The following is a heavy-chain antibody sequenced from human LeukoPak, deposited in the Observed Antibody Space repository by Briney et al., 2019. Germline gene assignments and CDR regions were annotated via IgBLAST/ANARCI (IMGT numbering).Heavy chain of an antibody. Sequence: PSETLSLTCTVSGGSMSGYYWSWIRQPPGKGLEWIGYIFSSGSSNFNPSLKSRVTISVVTSRNQFSLRLSSVTAADTAVYSCARRSKLGYYFDSWGQGILVTVSS. J-gene: IGHJ4*02. D-gene: IGHD3-16*01. CDR3: ARRSKLGYYFDS. CDR1: GGSMSGYY. V-gene: IGHV4-59*08. CDR2: IFSSGSS.